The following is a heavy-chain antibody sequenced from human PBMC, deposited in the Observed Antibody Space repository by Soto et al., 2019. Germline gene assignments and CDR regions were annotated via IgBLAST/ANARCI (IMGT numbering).Heavy chain of an antibody. D-gene: IGHD2-21*02. CDR1: GFTFSNYW. Sequence: GGSLRLSCAASGFTFSNYWMSWVRQAPGKGLEWVANIKEDGSERNYVDSVKGRFTISRDNAENSLYLQMNSLRAEDTAVYYCARESGDWPLNWFDPWGLGTLVTVSS. J-gene: IGHJ5*02. CDR3: ARESGDWPLNWFDP. V-gene: IGHV3-7*01. CDR2: IKEDGSER.